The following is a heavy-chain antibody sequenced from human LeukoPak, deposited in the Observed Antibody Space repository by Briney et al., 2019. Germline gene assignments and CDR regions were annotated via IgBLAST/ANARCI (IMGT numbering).Heavy chain of an antibody. CDR1: GGSISSYY. CDR2: IYYSGST. J-gene: IGHJ4*02. Sequence: SETLSVTCTVSGGSISSYYWSWIRQPPGKGLEWIGYIYYSGSTNYNPSLKSRVTISVDTSKNQFSLKLSSVTAADTAVYYCARLMVYVIGARGVYYFDYWGQGTLVTVSS. CDR3: ARLMVYVIGARGVYYFDY. V-gene: IGHV4-59*01. D-gene: IGHD2-8*01.